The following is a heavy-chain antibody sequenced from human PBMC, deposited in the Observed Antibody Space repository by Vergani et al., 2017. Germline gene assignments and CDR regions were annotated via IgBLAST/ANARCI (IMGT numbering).Heavy chain of an antibody. CDR3: ARDPLYSTTWPFLLLDMDV. V-gene: IGHV4-61*02. CDR2: FYTGGGG. D-gene: IGHD6-13*01. J-gene: IGHJ6*02. Sequence: QVQLQESGPGLVRPSQTLSLTCTVSGGSISSGSYYWSWFRQPAGKGLEWIGRFYTGGGGGYNPSLKSRVTISVDTSKNQFSLQLSSVTAADTAVYYCARDPLYSTTWPFLLLDMDVWGQGTTVTVSS. CDR1: GGSISSGSYY.